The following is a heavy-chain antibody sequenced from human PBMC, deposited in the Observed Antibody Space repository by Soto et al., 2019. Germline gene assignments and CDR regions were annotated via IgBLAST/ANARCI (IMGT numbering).Heavy chain of an antibody. CDR1: GDTFTDYY. Sequence: QVQLMQSGAEVKKPGASVKVSRKASGDTFTDYYIHWVRQAPGQGLEWMGTVNPSGGHTTYAQHFLGRVTMTSDTSTSTLYMELTSLTSDDTAIYYCARGGHVVVVTAALDYWGQGTLVTVSS. J-gene: IGHJ4*02. V-gene: IGHV1-46*01. D-gene: IGHD2-21*02. CDR3: ARGGHVVVVTAALDY. CDR2: VNPSGGHT.